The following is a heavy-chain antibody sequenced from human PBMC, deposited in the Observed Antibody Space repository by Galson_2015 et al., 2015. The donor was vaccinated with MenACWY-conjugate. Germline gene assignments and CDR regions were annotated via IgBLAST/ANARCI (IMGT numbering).Heavy chain of an antibody. Sequence: SLRLSCEASGFTFSSYWMHWVRQSPGQGLEWVSRINSDGSSANYADYVKGRFTITRDNAKSTLYLQMNSLRAEDTAVYYCATYCSSPSCYANGASWGQGTLVTVSS. V-gene: IGHV3-74*01. J-gene: IGHJ5*02. CDR1: GFTFSSYW. CDR3: ATYCSSPSCYANGAS. D-gene: IGHD2-2*01. CDR2: INSDGSSA.